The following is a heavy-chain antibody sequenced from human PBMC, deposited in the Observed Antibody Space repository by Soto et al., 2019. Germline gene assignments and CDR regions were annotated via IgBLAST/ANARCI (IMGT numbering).Heavy chain of an antibody. V-gene: IGHV1-69*13. CDR3: ARVEEDTAMVTLRPYYYYGMDV. Sequence: SVKVSCKASGGTFSSYAISWVRQAPGQGLEWMGGIIPIFGTANYAQKFQGRVTITADESTSTAYMELSSLRSEDTAVYYCARVEEDTAMVTLRPYYYYGMDVWGQGTTVTVSS. CDR1: GGTFSSYA. J-gene: IGHJ6*02. D-gene: IGHD5-18*01. CDR2: IIPIFGTA.